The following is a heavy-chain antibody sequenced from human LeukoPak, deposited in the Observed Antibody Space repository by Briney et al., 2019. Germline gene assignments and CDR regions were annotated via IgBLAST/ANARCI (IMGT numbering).Heavy chain of an antibody. CDR1: GYSISSGYY. D-gene: IGHD3-10*01. Sequence: SSETLSLTRTVSGYSISSGYYWGWIRQPPGKGLEWIGSIYHSGSTYYNPSLKSRVTISVDTSKNQFSLKLSSVTAADTAVYYCARSPPPYYYGSGSSVNYFDYWGQGTLVTVSS. CDR2: IYHSGST. J-gene: IGHJ4*02. V-gene: IGHV4-38-2*02. CDR3: ARSPPPYYYGSGSSVNYFDY.